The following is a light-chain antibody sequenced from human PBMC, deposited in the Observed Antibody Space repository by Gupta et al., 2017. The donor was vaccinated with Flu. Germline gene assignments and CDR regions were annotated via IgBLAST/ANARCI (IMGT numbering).Light chain of an antibody. J-gene: IGKJ1*01. CDR3: QQYHNRPPWT. Sequence: EITMTQSPATLSAFPGERVTLPCRASQSVGNDLAWYQQKTVQAPRLLIHGASTRATDIPARFSGSGSGTEFTLTISSLQSEDFAVFYCQQYHNRPPWTFGQGSKVEVK. CDR2: GAS. CDR1: QSVGND. V-gene: IGKV3-15*01.